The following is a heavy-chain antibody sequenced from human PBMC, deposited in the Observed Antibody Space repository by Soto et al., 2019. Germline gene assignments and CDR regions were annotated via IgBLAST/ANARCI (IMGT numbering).Heavy chain of an antibody. CDR2: ICCDGGNK. J-gene: IGHJ1*01. D-gene: IGHD2-15*01. CDR1: GFTFSSYG. Sequence: GGSLRLSCAASGFTFSSYGMHWVRQAPGKGLEWVAVICCDGGNKYYADSVKGRFTISRDNSKNTLYLQMNSLRAEDTAVYYCAKDLVRVASGSEYFQHWGQGTLVTVSS. CDR3: AKDLVRVASGSEYFQH. V-gene: IGHV3-33*06.